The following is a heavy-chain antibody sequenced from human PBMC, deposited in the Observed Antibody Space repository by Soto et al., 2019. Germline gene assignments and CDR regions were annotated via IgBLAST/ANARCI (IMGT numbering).Heavy chain of an antibody. Sequence: ASVKVSCKASGYTFTSYDINWVRQATGQGLEWMGWMNPNSGNTGYAQKFQGRVTMTRNTSISTAYMELSSLRSEDTAVYYCARGQRDYGGYYYYYYYGMDVWGQGTTVTVSS. J-gene: IGHJ6*02. D-gene: IGHD4-17*01. CDR2: MNPNSGNT. V-gene: IGHV1-8*01. CDR1: GYTFTSYD. CDR3: ARGQRDYGGYYYYYYYGMDV.